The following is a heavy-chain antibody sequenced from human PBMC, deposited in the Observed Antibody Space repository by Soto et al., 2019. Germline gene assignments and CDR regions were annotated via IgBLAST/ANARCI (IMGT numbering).Heavy chain of an antibody. D-gene: IGHD2-15*01. J-gene: IGHJ6*02. CDR3: ARGSCSGGSCYYYYYYGMDV. V-gene: IGHV1-69*02. Sequence: QVQLVQSGAEVKKPGSSVKVSCKASGGTFSSYTISWVRQAPGQGLEWMGRIIPILGIANYAQKFQGRVTITADKSTSTAYMELSSLRSEDTAVYYCARGSCSGGSCYYYYYYGMDVWGQGTTVTVSS. CDR1: GGTFSSYT. CDR2: IIPILGIA.